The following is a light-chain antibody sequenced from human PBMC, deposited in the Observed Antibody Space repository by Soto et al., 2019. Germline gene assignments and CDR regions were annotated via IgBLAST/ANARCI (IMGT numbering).Light chain of an antibody. J-gene: IGLJ7*01. CDR3: LLSYSGPSI. Sequence: QAVVTQEPSLTVSPGGTVTLTCGSRTGTVPSGHYPYWFQVKPGQAPRTLLYDINNKHSWTPARFSGSLLGGKAALTLSGAQPEDEADYYCLLSYSGPSIFGRGTQLTVL. CDR2: DIN. CDR1: TGTVPSGHY. V-gene: IGLV7-46*01.